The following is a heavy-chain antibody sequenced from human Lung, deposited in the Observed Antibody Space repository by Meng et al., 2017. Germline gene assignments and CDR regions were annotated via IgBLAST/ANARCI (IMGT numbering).Heavy chain of an antibody. CDR1: GGSFSDYY. CDR2: INHSGST. V-gene: IGHV4-34*01. J-gene: IGHJ4*02. Sequence: QVPLQPWGAGLLQPSGTLSRTGGGSGGSFSDYYWRWIRQPPGKGLEWIGEINHSGSTNYNPSLESRATISVDTSQNNLSLKLSSVTAADSAVYYCARGPTTMAHDFDYWGQGTLVTVSS. CDR3: ARGPTTMAHDFDY. D-gene: IGHD4-11*01.